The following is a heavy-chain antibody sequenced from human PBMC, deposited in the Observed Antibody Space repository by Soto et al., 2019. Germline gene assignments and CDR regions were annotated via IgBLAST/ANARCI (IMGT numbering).Heavy chain of an antibody. J-gene: IGHJ6*04. V-gene: IGHV3-74*01. CDR3: VRGARPSCGSDYSNLGS. Sequence: PGGSLRLSCAPSGFTFSGYWMHWVRQNSRDGLVWVSRINNAGTSTLYADSVKGRFTISRDNANDTLYLQMNDLRVDDTATYYCVRGARPSCGSDYSNLGSWGKGTKVTVSS. D-gene: IGHD2-21*01. CDR2: INNAGTST. CDR1: GFTFSGYW.